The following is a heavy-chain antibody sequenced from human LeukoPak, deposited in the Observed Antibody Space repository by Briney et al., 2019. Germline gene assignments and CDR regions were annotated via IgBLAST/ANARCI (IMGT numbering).Heavy chain of an antibody. V-gene: IGHV1-69*04. CDR1: GGTFSSYA. Sequence: SVKVSCKASGGTFSSYAISWVRQAPGQGLEWMGRIIPILGIANYAQKFQGRVTITADKSTSTAYMELSSLRSEDTAVYYCAREGFGEYGDPVYFDYWGQGTLVTVSS. D-gene: IGHD4-17*01. J-gene: IGHJ4*02. CDR3: AREGFGEYGDPVYFDY. CDR2: IIPILGIA.